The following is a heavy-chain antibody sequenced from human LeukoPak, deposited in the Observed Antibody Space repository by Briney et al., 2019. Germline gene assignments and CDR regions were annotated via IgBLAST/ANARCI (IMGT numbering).Heavy chain of an antibody. J-gene: IGHJ3*01. V-gene: IGHV4-59*01. CDR2: IYFTGSA. Sequence: SETLSLTCTVSGGSISNYYWNWIRRPPGEGLEWIGYIYFTGSAIYNPSLKSRLTMSVDTSKNQFSLRLSSVTAADTAVYYCARDIFSCSGGKCYYNDAFDVWGQGTMVTVSS. D-gene: IGHD2-15*01. CDR3: ARDIFSCSGGKCYYNDAFDV. CDR1: GGSISNYY.